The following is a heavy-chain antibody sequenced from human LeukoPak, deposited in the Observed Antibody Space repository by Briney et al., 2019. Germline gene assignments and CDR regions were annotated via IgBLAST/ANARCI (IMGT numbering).Heavy chain of an antibody. CDR2: IYSGGST. D-gene: IGHD3-22*01. CDR1: GFTVSSNY. CDR3: ARDHRGSPNYDSSGPLDY. V-gene: IGHV3-53*01. Sequence: GGSLRLSCAASGFTVSSNYMSWVRQAPGKGLEWVSVIYSGGSTYYADSVKGRFTISRDNAKNSLYLQMNSLRAEDTAVYYCARDHRGSPNYDSSGPLDYWGQGTLVTVSS. J-gene: IGHJ4*02.